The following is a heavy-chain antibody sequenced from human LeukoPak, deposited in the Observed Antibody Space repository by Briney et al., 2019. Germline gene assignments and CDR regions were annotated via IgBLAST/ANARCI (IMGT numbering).Heavy chain of an antibody. V-gene: IGHV3-9*03. D-gene: IGHD6-13*01. CDR3: AKDTSSRWSFDAFDI. J-gene: IGHJ3*02. Sequence: GGSLRLSCAASGFSFDDYAMHWVRQAPRKGLEWVSGISWNSGRIGYADSVKGRFTISRDNAKNSLYLQMSSLRAEDMAFYYCAKDTSSRWSFDAFDIWGQGTMVTVSS. CDR2: ISWNSGRI. CDR1: GFSFDDYA.